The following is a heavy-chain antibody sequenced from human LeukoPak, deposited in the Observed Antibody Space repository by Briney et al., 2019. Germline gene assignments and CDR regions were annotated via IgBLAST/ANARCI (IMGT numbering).Heavy chain of an antibody. CDR3: AKSNGYGLVDI. Sequence: SETLSLTCTVSGDSISSYYCSWIRQPPGKGLEWIGNIFYSGSTYYSPSVKSRVTISLDTSRNQFSLKLNSVTAADTAVYYCAKSNGYGLVDIWGQGTMVTVSS. D-gene: IGHD3-10*01. CDR1: GDSISSYY. V-gene: IGHV4-59*12. CDR2: IFYSGST. J-gene: IGHJ3*02.